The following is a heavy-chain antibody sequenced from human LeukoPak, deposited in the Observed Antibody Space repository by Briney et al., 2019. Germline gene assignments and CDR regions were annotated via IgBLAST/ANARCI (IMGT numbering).Heavy chain of an antibody. CDR3: AREATIFGVVPLTPDAFDI. D-gene: IGHD3-3*01. J-gene: IGHJ3*02. Sequence: SETLSLTCTVSGGSISSYYWSWIRQPAGKGLEWIGRIYTSGSTNYNPSLKSRVTMSVDTSKNQFSLKLSSVTAADTAVYYCAREATIFGVVPLTPDAFDIWGQGTMVTVSS. V-gene: IGHV4-4*07. CDR1: GGSISSYY. CDR2: IYTSGST.